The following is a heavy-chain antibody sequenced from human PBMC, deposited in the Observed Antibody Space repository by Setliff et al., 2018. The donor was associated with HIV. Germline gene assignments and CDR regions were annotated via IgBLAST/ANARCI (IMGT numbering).Heavy chain of an antibody. Sequence: SETLSLTCTVSGDSIDRSNFLWTWIRQHPGKGLEWIGYIYYSGSATYNPSLKSQASISVDASRNEFSLKLSSVTAADTAVYFCARGGAFCGRDSCYYLDYWGQGNPVTVS. CDR3: ARGGAFCGRDSCYYLDY. V-gene: IGHV4-31*01. D-gene: IGHD2-21*02. CDR1: GDSIDRSNFL. CDR2: IYYSGSA. J-gene: IGHJ4*02.